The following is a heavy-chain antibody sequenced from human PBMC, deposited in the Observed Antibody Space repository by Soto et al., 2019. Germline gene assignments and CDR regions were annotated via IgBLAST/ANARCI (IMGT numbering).Heavy chain of an antibody. CDR2: INAGNGNT. J-gene: IGHJ4*02. V-gene: IGHV1-3*01. D-gene: IGHD2-15*01. CDR1: GYTFTSYA. Sequence: QVQLVQSGAEVKKPGASVKVSCKASGYTFTSYAMHWVRQAPGQRLEWMGWINAGNGNTKYSQKFQGRVTITRDTSASTAYMELSSLRSEDTAVYYCARTGYGGNGIYYFDYWGQGTLVTVSS. CDR3: ARTGYGGNGIYYFDY.